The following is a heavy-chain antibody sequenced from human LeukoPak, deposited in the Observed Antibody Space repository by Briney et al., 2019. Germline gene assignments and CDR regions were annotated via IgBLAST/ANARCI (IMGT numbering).Heavy chain of an antibody. J-gene: IGHJ5*02. CDR1: GGSISSYY. CDR2: IYYSGST. V-gene: IGHV4-59*01. D-gene: IGHD3-10*01. Sequence: ASETLSLTCTVSGGSISSYYWSWVRQPPGKGLEWIGYIYYSGSTNYNPSLKSRVTISVDTSKNQFSLKLSSVTPADTAVYYCARGGYYGSGNDFRFDPWGQGTLVTVSS. CDR3: ARGGYYGSGNDFRFDP.